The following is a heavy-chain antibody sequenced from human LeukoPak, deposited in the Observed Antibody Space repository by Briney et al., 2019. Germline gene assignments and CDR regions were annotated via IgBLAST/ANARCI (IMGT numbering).Heavy chain of an antibody. D-gene: IGHD6-13*01. CDR2: IKQDGSEK. CDR1: GFIFRNYW. CDR3: ARDAVLRNIAAAGYFDY. V-gene: IGHV3-7*01. Sequence: PGGSLRLSCAASGFIFRNYWMTWVRQAPGKGLEWVASIKQDGSEKDYVDSVRGRFTISRDNAMNSLHLQMNNLRVEDTAVYYCARDAVLRNIAAAGYFDYWGQGTLVTVSS. J-gene: IGHJ4*02.